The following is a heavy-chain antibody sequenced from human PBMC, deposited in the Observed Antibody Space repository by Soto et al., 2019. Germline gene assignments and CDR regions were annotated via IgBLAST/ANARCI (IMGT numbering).Heavy chain of an antibody. CDR3: AKEYGSTWIDH. Sequence: AGGSLRLSCATSQFTFRSYGLHWVRQAPGTGLEWVAPMSYDGPKQYLADSVKGRFTISRDNSRNTLFLQLNSLRDEDTAVYYCAKEYGSTWIDHWGQGTLVTVSS. D-gene: IGHD6-13*01. J-gene: IGHJ4*02. CDR2: MSYDGPKQ. CDR1: QFTFRSYG. V-gene: IGHV3-30*18.